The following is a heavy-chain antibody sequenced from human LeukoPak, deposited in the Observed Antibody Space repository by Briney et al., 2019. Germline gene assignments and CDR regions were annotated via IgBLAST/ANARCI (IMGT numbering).Heavy chain of an antibody. J-gene: IGHJ5*02. Sequence: PSETLSLTCTVSGGSISSYYWSWIRQPPGKGLEWIGYIYYSGSTNYDPSLKSRVTISVGTSKNQFSLKPSSVTAADTAVYYCARGPYYYDSSGYRYWFDPWGQGTLVTVSS. V-gene: IGHV4-59*01. CDR2: IYYSGST. D-gene: IGHD3-22*01. CDR3: ARGPYYYDSSGYRYWFDP. CDR1: GGSISSYY.